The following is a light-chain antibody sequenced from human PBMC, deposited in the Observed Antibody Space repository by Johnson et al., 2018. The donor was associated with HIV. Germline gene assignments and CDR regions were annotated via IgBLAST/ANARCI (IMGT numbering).Light chain of an antibody. J-gene: IGLJ1*01. CDR1: SSNIGNNY. CDR2: ENN. Sequence: QSVLTQPPSVSAAPGQKVTISCSGSSSNIGNNYVSWYQQFPGTAPKLLIYENNKRPSGISDRFSGSKSGTSATLGITGLQTGDEADYYCGTWDGSLSVYVFGAGTEVTVL. V-gene: IGLV1-51*02. CDR3: GTWDGSLSVYV.